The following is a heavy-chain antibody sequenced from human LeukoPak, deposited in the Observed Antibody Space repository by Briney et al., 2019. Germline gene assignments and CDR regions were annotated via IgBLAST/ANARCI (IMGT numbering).Heavy chain of an antibody. V-gene: IGHV4-61*08. D-gene: IGHD3-22*01. CDR3: AGNDSDDAFDI. CDR2: IYYSGST. Sequence: SETLSLTCAVSGGSISSGGYSWSWIRQPPGKGLEWIGYIYYSGSTNYNPSLKSRVTISVDTSKNQFSLKLSSVTAADTAVYYCAGNDSDDAFDIWGQGTMVTVSS. J-gene: IGHJ3*02. CDR1: GGSISSGGYS.